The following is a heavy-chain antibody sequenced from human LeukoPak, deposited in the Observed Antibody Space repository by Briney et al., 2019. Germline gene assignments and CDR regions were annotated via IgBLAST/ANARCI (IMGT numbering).Heavy chain of an antibody. CDR3: AGAGYSGNYFYYCDF. J-gene: IGHJ4*02. V-gene: IGHV1-2*02. CDR2: INPDSGGT. Sequence: ASVKVSCKASGYTFTGYYMHWVRQAPGQGLEWMGWINPDSGGTNYAQKFQGRVTMTRDTSTSTVHMQLSRLRSDDTAVYYCAGAGYSGNYFYYCDFWGQGTLVTVSS. CDR1: GYTFTGYY. D-gene: IGHD1-26*01.